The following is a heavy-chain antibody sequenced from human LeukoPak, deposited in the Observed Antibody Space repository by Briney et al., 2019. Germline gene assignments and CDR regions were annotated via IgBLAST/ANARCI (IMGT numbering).Heavy chain of an antibody. D-gene: IGHD3-16*02. CDR3: ARDQGYTAYYYYMDV. CDR2: IIPIFGTA. CDR1: GGTFSSYA. V-gene: IGHV1-69*06. Sequence: SVKVSCKASGGTFSSYAISWVRQAPGQGLEWMGGIIPIFGTANYAQKFQGRVTITADKSTSTAYMELSSLRSEDTAVYYCARDQGYTAYYYYMDVWGKGTTVTVSS. J-gene: IGHJ6*03.